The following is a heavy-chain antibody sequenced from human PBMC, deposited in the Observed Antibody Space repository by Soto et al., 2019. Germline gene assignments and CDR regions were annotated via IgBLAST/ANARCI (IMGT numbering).Heavy chain of an antibody. CDR1: GYTFTSYA. J-gene: IGHJ5*02. D-gene: IGHD6-19*01. CDR3: ARVRSSGWFNWFDP. Sequence: ASVKVSCKASGYTFTSYAMHWVRQAPGQRLEWMGWINAGNGNTKYSQKFQGRVTITRDTSASTAYMELSSLRSEDTAVYYCARVRSSGWFNWFDPWGQGTLVTVSS. CDR2: INAGNGNT. V-gene: IGHV1-3*01.